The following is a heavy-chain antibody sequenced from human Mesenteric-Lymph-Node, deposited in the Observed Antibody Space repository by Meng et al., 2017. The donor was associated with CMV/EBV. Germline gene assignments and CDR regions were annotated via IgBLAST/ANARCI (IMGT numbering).Heavy chain of an antibody. V-gene: IGHV3-23*03. J-gene: IGHJ4*02. Sequence: GESLKISCAASGFTFSTYAMSWVRQAPGKGLEWVSIIYSGGSSTYYADSVKGRFTISRDNSKNTLYLQMNSLRAEDTAVYYCAKSDYCSSSNCYGYWGQGTLVTVSS. CDR3: AKSDYCSSSNCYGY. CDR2: IYSGGSST. D-gene: IGHD2-2*01. CDR1: GFTFSTYA.